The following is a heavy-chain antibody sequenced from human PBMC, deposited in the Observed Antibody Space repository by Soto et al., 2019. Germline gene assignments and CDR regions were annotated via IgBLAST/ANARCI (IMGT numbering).Heavy chain of an antibody. CDR3: ARAYGQQKYYYYYYGMDV. V-gene: IGHV6-1*01. CDR2: TYYRSKWYN. J-gene: IGHJ6*02. CDR1: GDSVSRNSAA. D-gene: IGHD6-13*01. Sequence: SQTLSLTCAISGDSVSRNSAAWNWIRQSPSRGLEWLGRTYYRSKWYNDYAVSVKSRITINPDTSKNQFSLQLNSVTPEDTAVYYCARAYGQQKYYYYYYGMDVWGQGTTVTVSS.